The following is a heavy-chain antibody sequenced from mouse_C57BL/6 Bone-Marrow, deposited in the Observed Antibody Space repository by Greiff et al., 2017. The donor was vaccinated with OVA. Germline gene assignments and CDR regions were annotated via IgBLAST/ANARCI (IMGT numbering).Heavy chain of an antibody. CDR1: GYTFTDYE. V-gene: IGHV1-15*01. D-gene: IGHD2-4*01. Sequence: QVQLQQSGAELVRPGASVTLSCKASGYTFTDYEMHWVKQTPVHGLEWIGAIDPETGGTAYNQKFKGKAILTADKSSSTAYMELRSLTSEDSAVYDCTRWNYDYDGGFDYWGQGTTLTVSS. CDR3: TRWNYDYDGGFDY. CDR2: IDPETGGT. J-gene: IGHJ2*01.